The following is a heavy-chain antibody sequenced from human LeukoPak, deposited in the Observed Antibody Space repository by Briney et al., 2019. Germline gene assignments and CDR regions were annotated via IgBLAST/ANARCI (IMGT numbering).Heavy chain of an antibody. CDR1: GFTFSTYG. D-gene: IGHD4-17*01. Sequence: GGSLRLSCAASGFTFSTYGIHWVRQAPGKGLEWVAFIRYDGTNKWYADSVKGRFTISRDNSKNMLYLQMNSLGAEDTAVYHCAKDRDYGDYPPAYYYYMDVWGKGTTVTVSS. V-gene: IGHV3-30*02. CDR2: IRYDGTNK. J-gene: IGHJ6*03. CDR3: AKDRDYGDYPPAYYYYMDV.